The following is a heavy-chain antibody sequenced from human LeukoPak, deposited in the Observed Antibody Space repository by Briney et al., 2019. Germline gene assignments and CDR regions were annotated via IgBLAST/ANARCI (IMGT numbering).Heavy chain of an antibody. J-gene: IGHJ4*02. V-gene: IGHV3-48*04. D-gene: IGHD1-26*01. CDR1: GFTFSSYS. Sequence: GGSLRLSCAASGFTFSSYSMSWVRQAPGKGLEWVSYISSSSSTIYYTDSVKGRFTISRDDAKNSLSLQLNSLRAEDTVVYFCARGSYGEYWGQGTLVTVSS. CDR3: ARGSYGEY. CDR2: ISSSSSTI.